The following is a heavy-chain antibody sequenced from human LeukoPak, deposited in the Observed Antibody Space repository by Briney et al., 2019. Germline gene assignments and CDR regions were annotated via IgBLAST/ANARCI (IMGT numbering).Heavy chain of an antibody. Sequence: GRSLRLSCAASGFAFSSYAMHWVRQAPGKGLEWVAVISYDGSNKYYADSVKGRFTISRDNSKNTLYLQMNSLRAEDTAVYYCAKSYYYDKLAYYWGQGTLVTVSS. CDR1: GFAFSSYA. CDR2: ISYDGSNK. CDR3: AKSYYYDKLAYY. V-gene: IGHV3-30*18. D-gene: IGHD3-22*01. J-gene: IGHJ4*02.